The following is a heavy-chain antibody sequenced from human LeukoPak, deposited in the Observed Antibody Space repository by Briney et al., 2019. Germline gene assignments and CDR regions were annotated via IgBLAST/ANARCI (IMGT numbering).Heavy chain of an antibody. CDR3: ARDPALYSSSWYENWFDP. CDR1: GFTFSSYG. V-gene: IGHV3-33*01. Sequence: PGRSQRLSCAASGFTFSSYGMHWVRQAPGKGLEWVAVIWYDGSNKYYADSVKGRFTISRDNSKNTLYLQMNSLRAEDTAVYYCARDPALYSSSWYENWFDPWGQGTLVTVSS. CDR2: IWYDGSNK. J-gene: IGHJ5*02. D-gene: IGHD6-13*01.